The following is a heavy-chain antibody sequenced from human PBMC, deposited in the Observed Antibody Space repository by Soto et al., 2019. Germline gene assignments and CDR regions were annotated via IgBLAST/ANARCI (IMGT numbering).Heavy chain of an antibody. D-gene: IGHD2-15*01. CDR2: MNPNSGNT. V-gene: IGHV1-8*01. CDR1: GYTFTSYD. CDR3: ARGRIVVVVAAIGSRRWFDP. J-gene: IGHJ5*02. Sequence: ASVKVSCKASGYTFTSYDINWVRQATGQGLEWMGWMNPNSGNTGYAQKFQGRVTMTRNTSISTAYMELSSLRSEDTAVYYCARGRIVVVVAAIGSRRWFDPWGQGTLVTVSS.